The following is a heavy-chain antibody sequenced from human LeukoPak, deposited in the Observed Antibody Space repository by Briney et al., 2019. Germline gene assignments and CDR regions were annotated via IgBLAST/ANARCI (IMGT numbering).Heavy chain of an antibody. D-gene: IGHD3-16*01. Sequence: GGSLRLSCAASGFTFSNYAMHWVRQAPGKGLEWLTYIRYDGTKQGYADSVKGRFTISRDNSKSSLYLQINSLRAEDTAVYYCVRESSVWVGPGIGRPLDVWGKGTAVTVSS. CDR2: IRYDGTKQ. CDR1: GFTFSNYA. CDR3: VRESSVWVGPGIGRPLDV. J-gene: IGHJ6*04. V-gene: IGHV3-30*02.